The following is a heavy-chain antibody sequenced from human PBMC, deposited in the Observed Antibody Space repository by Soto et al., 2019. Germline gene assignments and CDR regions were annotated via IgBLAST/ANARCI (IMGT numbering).Heavy chain of an antibody. CDR1: GYIFTNHY. CDR3: ARADYYDRSGFDDDC. D-gene: IGHD3-22*01. Sequence: QVQLVQSGAEVKKPGASVKVSCKASGYIFTNHYIHWVRQAPGQGLEWMGIINPSGGSTNYLQKFQGSITRTRDTSTSTVYMELSSLRSEDTAVYFCARADYYDRSGFDDDCWGQGSLVTVSS. J-gene: IGHJ4*02. V-gene: IGHV1-46*01. CDR2: INPSGGST.